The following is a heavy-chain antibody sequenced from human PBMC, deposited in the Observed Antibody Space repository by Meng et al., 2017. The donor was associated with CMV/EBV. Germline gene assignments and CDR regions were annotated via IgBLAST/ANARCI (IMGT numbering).Heavy chain of an antibody. D-gene: IGHD2-2*02. J-gene: IGHJ2*01. CDR1: GFTFSSYA. V-gene: IGHV3-30*04. CDR2: IPYDGSNK. Sequence: GGSLRLSCAASGFTFSSYAMHWVRQAPGKGLEWVAVIPYDGSNKYYADSVKGRFTISRDNSKNTLYLQMNSLRAEDTAVYYCARDVVPAAIPRWYFDLWGRGTLVTVSS. CDR3: ARDVVPAAIPRWYFDL.